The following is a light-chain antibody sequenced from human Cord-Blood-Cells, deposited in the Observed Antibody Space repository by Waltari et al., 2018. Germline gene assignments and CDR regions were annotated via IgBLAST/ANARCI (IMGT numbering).Light chain of an antibody. V-gene: IGLV2-23*01. J-gene: IGLJ3*02. CDR2: EGS. Sequence: QPALTQPAPVPGPLGRPTPSSCTGPASVVGGFNFFSWSQQPPGKAPKPMIYEGSKRPSGVSNRFSGSKSGNTASLTISGLQAEDEADYYCCSYAGSSNWVFGGGTKLTVL. CDR3: CSYAGSSNWV. CDR1: ASVVGGFNF.